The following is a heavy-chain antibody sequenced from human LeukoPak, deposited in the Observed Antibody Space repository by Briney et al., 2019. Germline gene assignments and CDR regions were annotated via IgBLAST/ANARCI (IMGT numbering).Heavy chain of an antibody. J-gene: IGHJ3*02. CDR1: GFTFSSYA. V-gene: IGHV3-64*01. D-gene: IGHD2-15*01. Sequence: GGSLRLSCAASGFTFSSYAMHWVRQAPGKGLEYVSAISSNGGSTYYANSVKGRFTISRDNSKNTLYLQMGILRAEDMAVYYCAREGLGYCSGGSCAHDAFDIWGQATMVTVSS. CDR2: ISSNGGST. CDR3: AREGLGYCSGGSCAHDAFDI.